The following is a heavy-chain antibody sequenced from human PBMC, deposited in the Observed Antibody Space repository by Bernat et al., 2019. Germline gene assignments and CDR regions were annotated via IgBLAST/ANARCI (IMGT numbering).Heavy chain of an antibody. Sequence: QAQLVESGGGVVQPGRSLRLSCAASGFTFSSYGMHWVRQAPGKGLEWVAVISYDGSNKYYADSVKGRFTISRDNSKNTLYLQMNSLRAEDTAVYYCAKDAFYDFGPGPYYYYYGMDVWGQGTTVTVSS. CDR2: ISYDGSNK. D-gene: IGHD3-3*01. V-gene: IGHV3-30*18. CDR3: AKDAFYDFGPGPYYYYYGMDV. J-gene: IGHJ6*02. CDR1: GFTFSSYG.